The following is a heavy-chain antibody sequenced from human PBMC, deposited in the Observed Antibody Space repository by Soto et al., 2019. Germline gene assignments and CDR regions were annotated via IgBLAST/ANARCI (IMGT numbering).Heavy chain of an antibody. V-gene: IGHV1-46*01. Sequence: ASVKVSCKAPGYTFTSYYMHWVRQAPGQGLEWMGIINPSGGSTSYAQKFQGRVTMTRDISIATAYMELSSLRSDDTAIYYCARMATFGSLNWFDPWGQGTLVTVSS. CDR2: INPSGGST. CDR1: GYTFTSYY. D-gene: IGHD3-16*01. CDR3: ARMATFGSLNWFDP. J-gene: IGHJ5*02.